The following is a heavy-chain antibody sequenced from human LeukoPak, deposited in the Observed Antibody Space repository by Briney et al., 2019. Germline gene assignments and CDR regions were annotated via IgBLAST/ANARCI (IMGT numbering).Heavy chain of an antibody. J-gene: IGHJ5*02. CDR3: ARAVVVPAAIARFGTGWFDP. V-gene: IGHV4-61*02. CDR2: IYTSGST. D-gene: IGHD2-2*02. Sequence: SETLSLTCTVSGGSISSGSYYWSWIRQPAGKGLEWIGRIYTSGSTNYSPSLKSRVTISVDTSKNQFSLKLSSVTAADTAVYYCARAVVVPAAIARFGTGWFDPWGQGTLVTVSS. CDR1: GGSISSGSYY.